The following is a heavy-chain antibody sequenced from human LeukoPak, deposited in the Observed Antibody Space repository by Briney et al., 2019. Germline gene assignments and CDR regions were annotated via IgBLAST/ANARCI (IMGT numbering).Heavy chain of an antibody. D-gene: IGHD3-22*01. CDR3: ARDTYYYDSSGYYPNYYYGMDV. J-gene: IGHJ6*02. V-gene: IGHV4-34*01. Sequence: PSETLSLTCAVYGGSFSGYYWSWIRQPPGKGLEWIGEINHSGSTNYSPSLKSRVTISVDTSKNQFSLKLSSVTAADTAVYYCARDTYYYDSSGYYPNYYYGMDVWGQGTTVTVSS. CDR2: INHSGST. CDR1: GGSFSGYY.